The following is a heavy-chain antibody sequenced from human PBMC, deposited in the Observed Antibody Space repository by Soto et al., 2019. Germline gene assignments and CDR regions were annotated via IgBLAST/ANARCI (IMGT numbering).Heavy chain of an antibody. CDR1: YASINNYH. Sequence: SETLSLTCTVSYASINNYHWTWIRQPPGKGLEWIAYIYDRGNTYNNPSLQSRVTISVDTSKNQFSLHLTSVTAADTAVYYCTRGPSDDKVDYWGQGTLVTVSS. J-gene: IGHJ4*02. CDR3: TRGPSDDKVDY. V-gene: IGHV4-59*08. CDR2: IYDRGNT. D-gene: IGHD1-1*01.